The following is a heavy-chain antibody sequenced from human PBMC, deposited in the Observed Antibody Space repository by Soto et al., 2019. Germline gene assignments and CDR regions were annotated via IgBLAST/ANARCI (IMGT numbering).Heavy chain of an antibody. J-gene: IGHJ4*01. D-gene: IGHD7-27*01. V-gene: IGHV2-5*02. CDR3: AHSLIPNWGSRGAFDY. CDR2: IYWDDDK. Sequence: QITLKESGPTLVKPTQTLTLTCTFSGFSLSTSGVGVGWIRHPPGKALEWLALIYWDDDKRYSPSLKSRLTITNDTSKNQVVRTMTNMDPVDTATYYCAHSLIPNWGSRGAFDYWGQGTLVTVSS. CDR1: GFSLSTSGVG.